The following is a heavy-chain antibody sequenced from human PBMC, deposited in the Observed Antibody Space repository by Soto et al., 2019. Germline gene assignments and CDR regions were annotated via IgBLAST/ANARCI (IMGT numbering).Heavy chain of an antibody. Sequence: GGSLRLSCTASGFTFSDYVMSCVRQAPGRGLEWVSAISGGGSSTFYADSVKGRFVISRDNSKNTIHLQLDSLRAEDTAVYFCARRHGLDIDAYYWGQGILVTVS. CDR3: ARRHGLDIDAYY. J-gene: IGHJ4*02. V-gene: IGHV3-23*01. CDR1: GFTFSDYV. D-gene: IGHD3-10*01. CDR2: ISGGGSST.